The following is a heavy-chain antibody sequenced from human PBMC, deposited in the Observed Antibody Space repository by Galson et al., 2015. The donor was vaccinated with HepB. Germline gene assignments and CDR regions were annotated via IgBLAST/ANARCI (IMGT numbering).Heavy chain of an antibody. CDR3: TRGHDSSVRY. V-gene: IGHV3-49*03. CDR1: GFSFGDYA. CDR2: IRSTPSGGTT. Sequence: SLRLSCAASGFSFGDYAMSWFRQAPGKGLEWVGFIRSTPSGGTTEYAASVKGRFTISRDDSKSIAYLQMNSLKTEDTALYYCTRGHDSSVRYWGQGTLVTVSS. J-gene: IGHJ4*02. D-gene: IGHD3-22*01.